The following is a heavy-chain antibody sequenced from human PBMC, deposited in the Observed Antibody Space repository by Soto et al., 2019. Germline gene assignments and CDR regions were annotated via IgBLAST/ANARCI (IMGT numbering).Heavy chain of an antibody. CDR1: GGSFSGYY. D-gene: IGHD5-12*01. Sequence: PSETLSLTCAVYGGSFSGYYWSWIRQPPGKGLEWIGEINHSGSTNYNPSLKSRVTISVDTSKNQFSLKLSSVTAADTAVYYCARVSLKWLRFYFDYWGQGSLVTVSS. CDR2: INHSGST. J-gene: IGHJ4*02. CDR3: ARVSLKWLRFYFDY. V-gene: IGHV4-34*01.